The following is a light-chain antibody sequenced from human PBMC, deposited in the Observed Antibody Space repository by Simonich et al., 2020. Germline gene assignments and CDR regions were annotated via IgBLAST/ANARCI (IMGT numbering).Light chain of an antibody. J-gene: IGKJ2*02. CDR1: QSVLYRSNNKNY. CDR3: QQYYSTPRT. V-gene: IGKV4-1*01. CDR2: WAS. Sequence: DIVMTQSPDSLAVSLGERDTINCKSSQSVLYRSNNKNYLAWYQQKPGQPPTLLIYWASTRESGVPDRFSGSGSGTDFTLTISSLQAEDVAVYYCQQYYSTPRTFGQGTKLEIK.